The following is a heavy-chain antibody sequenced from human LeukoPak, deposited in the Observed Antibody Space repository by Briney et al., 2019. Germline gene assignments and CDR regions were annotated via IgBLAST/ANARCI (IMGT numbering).Heavy chain of an antibody. D-gene: IGHD3-10*01. J-gene: IGHJ5*02. CDR2: ISYDGSNK. CDR1: GFTFSSYG. V-gene: IGHV3-30*18. Sequence: GGSLRLSCAASGFTFSSYGMHWVRQAPGKGLEWVAVISYDGSNKYYADSVKGRFTISRDNSKNTLYLQMNSLRAEDTAVYYCAKDLPRANYYGSGFGWFDPWGQGTLVTVSS. CDR3: AKDLPRANYYGSGFGWFDP.